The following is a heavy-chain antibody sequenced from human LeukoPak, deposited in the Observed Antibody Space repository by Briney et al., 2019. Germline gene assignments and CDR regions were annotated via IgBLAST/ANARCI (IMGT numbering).Heavy chain of an antibody. CDR1: GGSISGYY. V-gene: IGHV4-4*07. CDR2: IYTSGST. J-gene: IGHJ5*02. CDR3: ARDVYCSGGSCSNWFDP. D-gene: IGHD2-15*01. Sequence: SETLSLTCTVSGGSISGYYWSWIRQPAGKGLEWIGRIYTSGSTNYNSSLKSRVTMSVDTSKNQFSLKLSSVTAADTAVCYCARDVYCSGGSCSNWFDPWGQGTLVTVSS.